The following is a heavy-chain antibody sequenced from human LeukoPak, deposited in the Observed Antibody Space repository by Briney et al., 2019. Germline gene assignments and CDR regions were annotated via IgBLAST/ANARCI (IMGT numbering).Heavy chain of an antibody. V-gene: IGHV4-61*02. CDR1: GGSISSGVYY. Sequence: SETLSLTCTVSGGSISSGVYYWSWIRQPAGKGLEWIGRIYTSGSTNYSPSLKSRVTMSVDTSKNQFSLKLSSVTAADTAVYYCARAGYCGGDCYSPWGQGTLVTVSS. CDR2: IYTSGST. J-gene: IGHJ5*02. D-gene: IGHD2-21*02. CDR3: ARAGYCGGDCYSP.